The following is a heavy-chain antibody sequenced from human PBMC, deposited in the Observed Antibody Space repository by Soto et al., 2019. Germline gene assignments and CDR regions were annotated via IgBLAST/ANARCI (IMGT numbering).Heavy chain of an antibody. CDR2: IYYSGST. CDR1: GGSISSYY. J-gene: IGHJ4*02. V-gene: IGHV4-59*12. Sequence: SEILSLTCTVSGGSISSYYWTWIRQPPGKGMEWIGYIYYSGSTNYNPSLKSRLTISVDTSKNQFSLKLTSVTAADTAVYYCARETKPDYYDSSSFIDSWGPGTLVTVSS. CDR3: ARETKPDYYDSSSFIDS. D-gene: IGHD3-22*01.